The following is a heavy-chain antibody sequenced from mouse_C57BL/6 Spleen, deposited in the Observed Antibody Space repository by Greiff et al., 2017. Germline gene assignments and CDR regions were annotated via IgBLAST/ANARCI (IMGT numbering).Heavy chain of an antibody. CDR1: GYTFTSYW. J-gene: IGHJ3*01. Sequence: QQSCKASGYTFTSYWMHWVKQRPGRGLEWIGRIDPNSGGTKYNEKFKSKATLTVDKPSSTAYMQLSSLTSEDSAVYYCARHYYGSPAWFAYWGQGTLVTVSA. CDR3: ARHYYGSPAWFAY. V-gene: IGHV1-72*01. D-gene: IGHD1-1*01. CDR2: IDPNSGGT.